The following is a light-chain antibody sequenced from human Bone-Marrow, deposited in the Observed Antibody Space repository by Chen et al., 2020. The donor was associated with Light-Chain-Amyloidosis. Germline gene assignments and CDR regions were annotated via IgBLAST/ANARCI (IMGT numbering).Light chain of an antibody. J-gene: IGLJ2*01. CDR2: RDT. Sequence: SYELTQPPSVSVSPGQTARLTCSGDDLPTKYAYWYQQKPGKAPVLVIHRDTERPSGISERFSGSSSGTTATLTISGVQAEDEADYHCQSVDSSGTYEVIFGGGTKLTVL. CDR3: QSVDSSGTYEVI. V-gene: IGLV3-25*03. CDR1: DLPTKY.